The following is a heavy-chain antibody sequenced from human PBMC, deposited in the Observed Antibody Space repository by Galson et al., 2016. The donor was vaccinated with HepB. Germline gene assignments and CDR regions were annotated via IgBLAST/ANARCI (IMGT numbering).Heavy chain of an antibody. CDR1: GFTFSGYN. CDR3: ARVGYCSSTTCHQAYDY. J-gene: IGHJ4*02. CDR2: TRNKANSYAT. D-gene: IGHD2-2*01. Sequence: SLRLSCAASGFTFSGYNMDWVRQAPGKGLEWVGRTRNKANSYATEYAASVKGRFTISGDDSKNSLYLQMNSLKIEDTAVYYCARVGYCSSTTCHQAYDYWGQGTLVTVSS. V-gene: IGHV3-72*01.